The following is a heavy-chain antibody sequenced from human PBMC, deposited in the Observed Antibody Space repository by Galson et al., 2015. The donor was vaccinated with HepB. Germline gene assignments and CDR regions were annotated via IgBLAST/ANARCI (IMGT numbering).Heavy chain of an antibody. V-gene: IGHV3-74*01. J-gene: IGHJ4*02. CDR1: GFTFSNHW. Sequence: SLRLSCAASGFTFSNHWMHWVRQAPGKGLVWVSHINSDGSRTNYADSVKGRFTISRDNAKNTLYLQMNSLRAEDTAVYYCARGTGTTVTTRLVDYWGQGTLVTASS. CDR2: INSDGSRT. D-gene: IGHD4-11*01. CDR3: ARGTGTTVTTRLVDY.